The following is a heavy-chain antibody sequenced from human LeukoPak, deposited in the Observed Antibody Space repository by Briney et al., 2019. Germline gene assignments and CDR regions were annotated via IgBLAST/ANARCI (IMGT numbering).Heavy chain of an antibody. J-gene: IGHJ4*02. CDR3: AREVSEGFDF. V-gene: IGHV3-21*01. CDR1: GFTFSGYS. CDR2: FGTRSTSI. D-gene: IGHD3-22*01. Sequence: GGSLRLSCTASGFTFSGYSMNWIRQAPGKGLEWVSTFGTRSTSIYHAGSVKGRFAISRDNAKNLLYLQMNSLRAEDTALYYCAREVSEGFDFWGQGTLVTVSS.